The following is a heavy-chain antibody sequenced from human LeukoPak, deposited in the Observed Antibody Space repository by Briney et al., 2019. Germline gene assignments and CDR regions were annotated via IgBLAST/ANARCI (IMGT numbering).Heavy chain of an antibody. CDR3: ARMGGGGIVGATEGVEWFDP. Sequence: SETLSLTCTVSGGSISSGGYYWSWIRQHPGKGLEWIGYIYYSGSTYYNPSLKSRVTISVDTSKNQFSLKLSSVTAADTAVYYCARMGGGGIVGATEGVEWFDPWGQGTLVTVSS. V-gene: IGHV4-31*03. D-gene: IGHD1-26*01. CDR1: GGSISSGGYY. J-gene: IGHJ5*02. CDR2: IYYSGST.